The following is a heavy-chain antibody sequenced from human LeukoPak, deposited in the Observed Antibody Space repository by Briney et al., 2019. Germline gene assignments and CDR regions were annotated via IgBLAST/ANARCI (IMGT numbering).Heavy chain of an antibody. CDR3: ATISHTYYFDY. J-gene: IGHJ4*02. CDR2: IYYSGST. D-gene: IGHD2-2*02. Sequence: SETLSLTCTVSGGSISSSSYYWGWIRQPPGKGLEWIGSIYYSGSTYYNPSLKSRVTISVDTSKNQFSLKLSSVTAADTAVYYCATISHTYYFDYWGQGTLVTVSS. V-gene: IGHV4-39*07. CDR1: GGSISSSSYY.